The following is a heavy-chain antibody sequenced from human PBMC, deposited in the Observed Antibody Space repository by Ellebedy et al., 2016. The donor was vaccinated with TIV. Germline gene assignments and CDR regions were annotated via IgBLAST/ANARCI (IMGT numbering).Heavy chain of an antibody. D-gene: IGHD3-16*01. Sequence: AASVKVSCKASGYTVTNHAIHWVRQAPGQSFEWMGWIYPANGDTKYSQQFQGRVTFTSDTSASTAYMELSSLRSEDTAVYYCARDKPGGDNWFDPWGQGTLVTVSS. J-gene: IGHJ5*02. CDR1: GYTVTNHA. V-gene: IGHV1-3*01. CDR2: IYPANGDT. CDR3: ARDKPGGDNWFDP.